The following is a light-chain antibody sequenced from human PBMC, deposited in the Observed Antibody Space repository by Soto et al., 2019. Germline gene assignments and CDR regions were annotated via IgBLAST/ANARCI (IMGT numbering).Light chain of an antibody. CDR3: QQYGSSSLIT. CDR1: QSVSNNY. V-gene: IGKV3-20*01. CDR2: GAS. J-gene: IGKJ5*01. Sequence: EIVLTQSPGTLSLSPGERATLSCRASQSVSNNYLAWYQQKPGQAPRLLIYGASSRATGIPDRFSGSGSGTDFTLTISRLEPEDFAVYYCQQYGSSSLITFGQGTRLEI.